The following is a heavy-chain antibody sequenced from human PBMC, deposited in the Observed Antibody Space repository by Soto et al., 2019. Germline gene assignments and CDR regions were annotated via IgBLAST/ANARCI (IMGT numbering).Heavy chain of an antibody. CDR3: ARTSTWFQH. CDR1: GGSISSNHW. Sequence: QVQLQESGPGLVKPSGTLSLTCAVSGGSISSNHWWSWVRQPPGKGLEWIGEIYHDGSANYNSSLKSRVTISVDKSNNQFSLGLTSVTAADTAVYYCARTSTWFQHWGQGTLVTVSS. V-gene: IGHV4-4*02. J-gene: IGHJ1*01. CDR2: IYHDGSA.